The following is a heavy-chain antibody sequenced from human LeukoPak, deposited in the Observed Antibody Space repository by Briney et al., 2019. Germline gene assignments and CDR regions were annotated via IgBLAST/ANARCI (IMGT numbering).Heavy chain of an antibody. Sequence: GGSLRLSCVASGFTFGKYWMSWVRQAPGKGLEWVAVISYDGSNKYYADSVKGRFTISRDNSKNTLYLQMNSLRAEDTAVYYCASGYFFDYWGQGTLVTVSS. CDR2: ISYDGSNK. CDR1: GFTFGKYW. D-gene: IGHD3-22*01. V-gene: IGHV3-30*03. CDR3: ASGYFFDY. J-gene: IGHJ4*02.